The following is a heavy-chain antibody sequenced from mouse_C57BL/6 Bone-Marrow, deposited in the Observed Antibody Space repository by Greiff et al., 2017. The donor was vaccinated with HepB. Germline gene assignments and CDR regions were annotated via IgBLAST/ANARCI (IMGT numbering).Heavy chain of an antibody. CDR1: GYTFTDYD. CDR3: TRGLRLLFDY. V-gene: IGHV1-15*01. CDR2: IDPETGAT. Sequence: VQLQQSGAELVRPGASVTLSCKASGYTFTDYDMHWVKQTPVHGLEWIGAIDPETGATAYNQKFKGKAILTADKSSSTSYMGLRRLTSEDSAVYYCTRGLRLLFDYWGQGTTLTVSS. J-gene: IGHJ2*01. D-gene: IGHD3-2*02.